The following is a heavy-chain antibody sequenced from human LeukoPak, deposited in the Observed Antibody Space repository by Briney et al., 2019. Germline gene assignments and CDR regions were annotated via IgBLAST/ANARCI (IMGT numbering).Heavy chain of an antibody. V-gene: IGHV4-34*01. Sequence: SETLSLTCTVYGGSFSSFFWNWIRQPPGKGLEWIGEINHSGSTHYNPSLKSRVTISIDTSKNQISLKLTSVTAADTAVYYCARGPESGSYFAWFGPWGQGTLVTVSS. J-gene: IGHJ5*02. CDR3: ARGPESGSYFAWFGP. D-gene: IGHD3-10*01. CDR1: GGSFSSFF. CDR2: INHSGST.